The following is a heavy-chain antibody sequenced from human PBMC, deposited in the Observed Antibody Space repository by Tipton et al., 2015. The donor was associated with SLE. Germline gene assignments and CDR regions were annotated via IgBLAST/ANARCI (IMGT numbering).Heavy chain of an antibody. V-gene: IGHV1-69*06. CDR2: IMPVFGTA. D-gene: IGHD3-22*01. CDR1: GGTFTSYA. J-gene: IGHJ4*02. CDR3: ARYSGGYYDNTGYFFDY. Sequence: QLVQSGAEVKKPGSSVKVSCKASGGTFTSYAFIWVRQAPGQGLEWMGGIMPVFGTANYAQKFQGRLTMTTDISTDTAYMELRSLRSDDTAMYYCARYSGGYYDNTGYFFDYWGQGTRVTVSS.